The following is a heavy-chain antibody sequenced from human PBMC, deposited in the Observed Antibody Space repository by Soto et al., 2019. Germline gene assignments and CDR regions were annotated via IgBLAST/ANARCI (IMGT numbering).Heavy chain of an antibody. CDR3: AKDRSRVEARQQLVSFDY. J-gene: IGHJ4*02. D-gene: IGHD6-13*01. Sequence: GGSLRLSCAASGFTFSSYAMSWVRQAPGKGLEWVSAISGSGGSTYYADYVKGRFTISRDNSKNTLYLQMNSLRAEDTAVYYCAKDRSRVEARQQLVSFDYWGQGTLVTVSS. CDR2: ISGSGGST. CDR1: GFTFSSYA. V-gene: IGHV3-23*01.